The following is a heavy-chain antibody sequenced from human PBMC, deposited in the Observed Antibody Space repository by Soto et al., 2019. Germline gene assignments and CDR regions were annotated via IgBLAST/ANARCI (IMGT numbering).Heavy chain of an antibody. J-gene: IGHJ5*02. Sequence: QTLSLTCAISGDSVSSNSAAYNWIRQSPSRGIEWLGRTYYRSKWYNEYAASVKSRKTINPDTSNNQFSLQLNSVTPDDTAVYYCARGNVGNWFDPWGQGTLVTVSS. D-gene: IGHD1-26*01. CDR2: TYYRSKWYN. CDR3: ARGNVGNWFDP. V-gene: IGHV6-1*01. CDR1: GDSVSSNSAA.